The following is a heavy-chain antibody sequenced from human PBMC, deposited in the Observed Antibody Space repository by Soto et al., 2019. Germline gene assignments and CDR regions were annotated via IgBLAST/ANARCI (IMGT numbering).Heavy chain of an antibody. D-gene: IGHD3-10*01. CDR1: GFTFISYA. CDR2: ISFDGSTE. CDR3: ARSRHGSRSYTHFYYGLDV. J-gene: IGHJ6*02. Sequence: QVQLVESGGGVVQPGRSLRLSCAASGFTFISYAMHWVRQAPGKGREWVAVISFDGSTEYYAASVKGRFTISRDNSKNTVYLQMNSLRSEDTAVYYCARSRHGSRSYTHFYYGLDVWGQRTTVTVSS. V-gene: IGHV3-30-3*01.